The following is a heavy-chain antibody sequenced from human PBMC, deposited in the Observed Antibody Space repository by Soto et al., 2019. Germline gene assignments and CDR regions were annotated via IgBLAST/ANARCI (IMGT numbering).Heavy chain of an antibody. CDR2: TIPIFGTA. J-gene: IGHJ6*02. CDR3: AREMGIAAHYYYYGMDF. Sequence: QVQLVQSGAEVKKPGSSVKVSCKASGGTFRSYAISWVRQAPGQGLQWMGGTIPIFGTANYAQKFQGRVKITADESTSPAYMELSSLSSEDTAVYYCAREMGIAAHYYYYGMDFLAQGPTVTVSS. CDR1: GGTFRSYA. V-gene: IGHV1-69*19. D-gene: IGHD6-13*01.